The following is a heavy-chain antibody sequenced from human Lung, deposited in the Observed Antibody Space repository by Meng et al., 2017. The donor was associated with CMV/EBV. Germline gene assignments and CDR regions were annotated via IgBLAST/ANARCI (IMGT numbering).Heavy chain of an antibody. CDR2: INPNSGGT. CDR3: ASYYDFWSGYYHFDY. J-gene: IGHJ4*02. D-gene: IGHD3-3*01. CDR1: GYTFTGYY. Sequence: SXXVSXXASGYTFTGYYMHWVRQAPGQGLEWMGWINPNSGGTNYAQKFQGRVTMTRDTSISTAYMELSRLRSDDTAVYYCASYYDFWSGYYHFDYWGQGXLLTVSS. V-gene: IGHV1-2*02.